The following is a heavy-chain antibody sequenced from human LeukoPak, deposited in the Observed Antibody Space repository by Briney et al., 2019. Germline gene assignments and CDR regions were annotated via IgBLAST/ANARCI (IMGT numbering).Heavy chain of an antibody. Sequence: SQTLSLTCAISGDSVSSNSAAWNWIWQSPSRGLEWLGRTYYRSKWYNDYAVSVKSRITINPDTSKNQFSLQLNSVTPEDTAVYYCARGFEVHSSSARLLFDYWGQGTLVTVSS. CDR1: GDSVSSNSAA. D-gene: IGHD6-6*01. J-gene: IGHJ4*02. CDR2: TYYRSKWYN. CDR3: ARGFEVHSSSARLLFDY. V-gene: IGHV6-1*01.